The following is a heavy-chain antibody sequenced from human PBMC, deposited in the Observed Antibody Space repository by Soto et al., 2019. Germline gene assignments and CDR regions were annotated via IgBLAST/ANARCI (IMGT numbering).Heavy chain of an antibody. J-gene: IGHJ4*02. CDR3: ARGTVDTLDSSGFYDY. D-gene: IGHD3-22*01. CDR1: GGSFSAYD. Sequence: WETLSLTCAVYGGSFSAYDLSWIRQPPGKGLEWVGEINHSGGTSYNPSVKSRVTISVDTSDSHFSLKLTSVTAADRAVYYCARGTVDTLDSSGFYDYWGQGTPVTVSS. CDR2: INHSGGT. V-gene: IGHV4-34*01.